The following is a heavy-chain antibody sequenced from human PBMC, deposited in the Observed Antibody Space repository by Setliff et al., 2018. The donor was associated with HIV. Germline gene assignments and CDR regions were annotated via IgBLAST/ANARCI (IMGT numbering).Heavy chain of an antibody. J-gene: IGHJ4*02. D-gene: IGHD3-3*01. CDR3: ARDSGNYAFDY. Sequence: GPTLVNPTQTLTLTCTYSGFSFGISGMRVNWIRQSPGKALEWLARIDWDDDKYYSPSLKTRLTISKDNSKNQVILTMTNLDPVDTATYYCARDSGNYAFDYCGLGTLVTVSS. V-gene: IGHV2-70*04. CDR1: GFSFGISGMR. CDR2: IDWDDDK.